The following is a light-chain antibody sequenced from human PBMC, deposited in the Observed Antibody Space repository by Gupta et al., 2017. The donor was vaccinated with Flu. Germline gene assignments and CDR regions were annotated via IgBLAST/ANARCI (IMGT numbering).Light chain of an antibody. CDR3: MQALHTPKP. CDR2: LAY. V-gene: IGKV2-28*01. Sequence: ETVMTQSPLALSVSTGEAASISCRPSQSLLHINGYNYLDWYRQTPGQPPQLLFYLAYNRASGVPDSFSGSGSGTNFTLKISRVEAEDVGIYYCMQALHTPKPFGQGTMVEIK. CDR1: QSLLHINGYNY. J-gene: IGKJ1*01.